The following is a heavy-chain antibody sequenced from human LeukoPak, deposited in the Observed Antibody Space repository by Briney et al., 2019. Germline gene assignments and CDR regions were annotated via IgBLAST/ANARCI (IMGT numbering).Heavy chain of an antibody. V-gene: IGHV4-59*01. CDR3: SRGGYYYRAMI. D-gene: IGHD3-10*01. CDR2: IYYSGAT. J-gene: IGHJ3*02. Sequence: NSSETLSLTCSVSGDSMNNYYWTWIRQPPGKGLEWIGYIYYSGATSYNPSLKSRVTISIDTSKNQFSLNLGSVTAADTAMYYCSRGGYYYRAMIWGQGTMVAVSS. CDR1: GDSMNNYY.